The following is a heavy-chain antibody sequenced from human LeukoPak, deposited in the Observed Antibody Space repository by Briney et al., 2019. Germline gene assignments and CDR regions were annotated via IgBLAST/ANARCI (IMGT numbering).Heavy chain of an antibody. CDR1: GGSISSGGYS. CDR3: ARSGYYEATFDY. CDR2: IYHSGST. Sequence: SETLSLTCAVSGGSISSGGYSWSWIRQPPGKGLEWIGYIYHSGSTYYNPSLKSRVTISVDWSKNQFSLKLSSVTAADTAVYYCARSGYYEATFDYWGQGTLVTVSS. D-gene: IGHD3-22*01. V-gene: IGHV4-30-2*01. J-gene: IGHJ4*02.